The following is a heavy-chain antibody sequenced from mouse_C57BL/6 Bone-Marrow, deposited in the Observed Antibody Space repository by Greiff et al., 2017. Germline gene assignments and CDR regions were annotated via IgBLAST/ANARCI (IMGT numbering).Heavy chain of an antibody. V-gene: IGHV3-6*01. Sequence: VQLQQSGPGLVKPSQSLSLTCSVTGYSITSGYYWNWIRQFPGNKLEWMGYISYDGSNKYNPSLKNRISITRDTSKNQFFLKLNSVTTEDTATYYCAREGNYGGWYFDVWGTGTTVTVSS. J-gene: IGHJ1*03. CDR1: GYSITSGYY. D-gene: IGHD1-1*01. CDR3: AREGNYGGWYFDV. CDR2: ISYDGSN.